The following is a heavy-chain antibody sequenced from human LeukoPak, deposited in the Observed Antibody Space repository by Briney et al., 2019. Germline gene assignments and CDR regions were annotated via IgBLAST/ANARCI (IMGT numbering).Heavy chain of an antibody. D-gene: IGHD2-2*01. CDR3: ARDRAVVVPAATEYYYYYYGMDV. CDR1: GGSLSSYY. CDR2: IYYSGST. J-gene: IGHJ6*02. V-gene: IGHV4-59*01. Sequence: SETLSPTCTVSGGSLSSYYWSWIRQPPGKGLEWVGYIYYSGSTNYNPSLKSRVTISVDTSKNQFSLKLSSVTAADTAVYYCARDRAVVVPAATEYYYYYYGMDVWGQGTTVTVSS.